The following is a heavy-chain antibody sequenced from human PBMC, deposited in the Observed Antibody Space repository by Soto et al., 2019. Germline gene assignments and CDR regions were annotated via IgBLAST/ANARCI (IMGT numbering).Heavy chain of an antibody. J-gene: IGHJ6*02. CDR1: GFTFSSYA. Sequence: EVQLLESGGGLVQPGGSLRLSCAASGFTFSSYAMSWVRQAPGKGLEWVSAISGSGGSTYYADSVKGRFTISRDNSKNTLYLQMNSLRAEDTAVYYCAKVVSVGWWELLGVDYGMDVWGQGTTVTVSS. V-gene: IGHV3-23*01. CDR3: AKVVSVGWWELLGVDYGMDV. D-gene: IGHD1-26*01. CDR2: ISGSGGST.